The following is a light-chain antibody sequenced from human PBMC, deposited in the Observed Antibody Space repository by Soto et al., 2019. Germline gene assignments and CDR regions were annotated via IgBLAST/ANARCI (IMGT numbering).Light chain of an antibody. CDR1: SSNIGSNY. J-gene: IGLJ2*01. CDR3: ATREGSLRAHVV. CDR2: RDS. V-gene: IGLV1-47*01. Sequence: QSVLAQPPSASGTPGQRVTISCSGSSSNIGSNYVYWYQQLPGTAPKVLIYRDSQRPSGVPDRFSGSKSGTSASLAISGLXSXXXAXYYCATREGSLRAHVVFGGGTQLTVL.